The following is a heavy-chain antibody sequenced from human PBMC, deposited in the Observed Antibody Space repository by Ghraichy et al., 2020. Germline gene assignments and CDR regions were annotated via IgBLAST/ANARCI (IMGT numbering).Heavy chain of an antibody. V-gene: IGHV1-69*05. CDR3: AYSFKLNYYYYGMDV. Sequence: SVKVSCKASGGTFSSYAISWVRQAPGQGLEWMGGIIPIFGTANYAQKFQGRVTITTDESTSTAYMELSSLRSEDTAVYYCAYSFKLNYYYYGMDVWGQGTTVTVSS. CDR2: IIPIFGTA. CDR1: GGTFSSYA. D-gene: IGHD5-18*01. J-gene: IGHJ6*02.